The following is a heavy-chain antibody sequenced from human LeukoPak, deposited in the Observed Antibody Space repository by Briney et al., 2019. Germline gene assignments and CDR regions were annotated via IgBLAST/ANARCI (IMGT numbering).Heavy chain of an antibody. CDR3: ARDRAEASGTYFDY. V-gene: IGHV1-18*01. CDR2: ISGYNGKT. Sequence: GASVKVSCKASGYSFTDYGISWVRQAPGQGLEWMGWISGYNGKTNYAQKVQDRVTMTTDTSTSTDYMELRSRRDEDTAVYYCARDRAEASGTYFDYWGPGTLVTVSS. CDR1: GYSFTDYG. D-gene: IGHD3-10*01. J-gene: IGHJ4*02.